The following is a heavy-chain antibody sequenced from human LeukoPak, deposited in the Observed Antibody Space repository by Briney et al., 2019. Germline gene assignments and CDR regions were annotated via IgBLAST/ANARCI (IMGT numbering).Heavy chain of an antibody. CDR2: IYYTGST. CDR1: GGSISTHY. CDR3: ARVEDGGYDYRGRFDP. J-gene: IGHJ5*02. D-gene: IGHD5-12*01. Sequence: SQTLSLTCTVSGGSISTHYWSWIRQPPGKGLEWIGYIYYTGSTNYNPSLKSRVTISVDKSKNQFSLKLSCVTAADTAVYYCARVEDGGYDYRGRFDPWGQGTLVTVSS. V-gene: IGHV4-59*11.